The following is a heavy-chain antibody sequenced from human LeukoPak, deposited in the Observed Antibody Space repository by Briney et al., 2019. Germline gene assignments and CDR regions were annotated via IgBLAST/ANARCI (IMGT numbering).Heavy chain of an antibody. J-gene: IGHJ4*02. CDR2: VHYSGST. D-gene: IGHD1-26*01. V-gene: IGHV4-59*08. CDR3: ARHISSGGTYAHFDY. CDR1: GSMYNYY. Sequence: SETLSLTCTVSGSMYNYYWSWIRQPPGKGLEWIGYVHYSGSTSYNPSLESRVTMSLDTPKNQVSLKLNSVTAADTAVYYCARHISSGGTYAHFDYWGQGTLVTVSS.